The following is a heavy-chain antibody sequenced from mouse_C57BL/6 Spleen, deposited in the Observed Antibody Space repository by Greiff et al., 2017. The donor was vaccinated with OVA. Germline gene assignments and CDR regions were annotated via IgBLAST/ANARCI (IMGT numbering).Heavy chain of an antibody. V-gene: IGHV1-59*01. D-gene: IGHD2-4*01. J-gene: IGHJ3*01. CDR3: AREDYDRPWFAY. CDR2: IDPSDSYT. CDR1: GYTFTSYW. Sequence: QVQLQQPGAELVRPGTSVKLSCKASGYTFTSYWMHWVKQRPGQGLEWIGVIDPSDSYTNYNQKFKGKATLTVDTSSSTAYMQLSSLTSEDSAVYYCAREDYDRPWFAYWGQGTLVTVSA.